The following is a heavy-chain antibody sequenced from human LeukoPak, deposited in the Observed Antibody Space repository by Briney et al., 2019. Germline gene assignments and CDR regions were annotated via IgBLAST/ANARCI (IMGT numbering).Heavy chain of an antibody. J-gene: IGHJ6*02. Sequence: SETLSLTCAVSGGSISSGGYYWSWIRQHPGKGLEWIGYIYYSGSTYYNPSLKSRVTISVDTSKNQFSLKLSSVTAADTAVYYCARGGYSYGRQGMDVWGQGTTVTVSS. V-gene: IGHV4-31*11. D-gene: IGHD5-18*01. CDR2: IYYSGST. CDR3: ARGGYSYGRQGMDV. CDR1: GGSISSGGYY.